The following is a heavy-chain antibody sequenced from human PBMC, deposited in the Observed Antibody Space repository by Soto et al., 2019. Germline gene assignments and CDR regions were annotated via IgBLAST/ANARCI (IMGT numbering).Heavy chain of an antibody. D-gene: IGHD3-22*01. CDR3: ARVAGVYDSTDYYFDY. CDR1: GFTFRSYW. CDR2: INYDGRTT. V-gene: IGHV3-74*01. J-gene: IGHJ4*02. Sequence: EVQLVESGGGLVQPGGSLRLSCAASGFTFRSYWMHWVRQAPGKGLVWVSRINYDGRTTNYADSVKGRFTISRDNAKNTLNLQMNSLTAEDTAVYYCARVAGVYDSTDYYFDYWGQGTPVTVSS.